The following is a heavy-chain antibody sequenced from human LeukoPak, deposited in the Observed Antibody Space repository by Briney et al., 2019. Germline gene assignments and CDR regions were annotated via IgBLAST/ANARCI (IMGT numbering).Heavy chain of an antibody. D-gene: IGHD5-24*01. Sequence: GGSLRLSCAASGFTFNSYWMHWVRQAPGKGLEWVASISSSSSYIYYADSVEGRFTISRDNAKNSVYLQMNSLRAEDTAVYYCARGEERATSRSYFDYWGQGVLVTVSS. CDR2: ISSSSSYI. CDR1: GFTFNSYW. J-gene: IGHJ4*02. CDR3: ARGEERATSRSYFDY. V-gene: IGHV3-21*01.